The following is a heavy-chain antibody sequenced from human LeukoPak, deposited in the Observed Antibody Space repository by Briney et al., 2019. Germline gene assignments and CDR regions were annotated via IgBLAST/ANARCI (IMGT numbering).Heavy chain of an antibody. Sequence: SETLSLTCAVYGGSFSGYYWSWIRQPPGKGLEWIGEINHSGSTNYNPSLKSRVTISVDMSKNQFSLKLSSVTAADTAVYYCARGVSSYYYDSSGYYSSKPFDYWGQGTLVTVSS. D-gene: IGHD3-22*01. CDR3: ARGVSSYYYDSSGYYSSKPFDY. CDR2: INHSGST. V-gene: IGHV4-34*01. CDR1: GGSFSGYY. J-gene: IGHJ4*02.